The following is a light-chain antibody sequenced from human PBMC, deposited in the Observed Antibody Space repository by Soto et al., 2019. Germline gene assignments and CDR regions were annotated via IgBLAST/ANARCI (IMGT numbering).Light chain of an antibody. CDR2: EGS. J-gene: IGLJ2*01. CDR3: STYAGAVA. Sequence: QSALTQPASVSGSPGQSITISCTGTSSDVGSYNLVSWYQHHPGKAPKLMIYEGSERPSGVSNRFSGSKSGNTASLTIAGHQAEDAADYYCSTYAGAVAFGGGTKLTVL. V-gene: IGLV2-23*01. CDR1: SSDVGSYNL.